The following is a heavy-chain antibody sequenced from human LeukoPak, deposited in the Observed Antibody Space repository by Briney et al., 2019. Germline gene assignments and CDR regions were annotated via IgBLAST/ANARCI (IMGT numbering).Heavy chain of an antibody. CDR3: ARDTYDILTGYYKWAFDI. J-gene: IGHJ3*02. CDR2: ISSSSSYI. V-gene: IGHV3-21*06. Sequence: GGSLRLSCAASGFTFSSYTMNWVRQAAGKGLEWVSSISSSSSYIYYADSVKGRFTISRDNAKNSLYLQMNSLRAEDTAVYYCARDTYDILTGYYKWAFDIWGQGTMVTVSS. D-gene: IGHD3-9*01. CDR1: GFTFSSYT.